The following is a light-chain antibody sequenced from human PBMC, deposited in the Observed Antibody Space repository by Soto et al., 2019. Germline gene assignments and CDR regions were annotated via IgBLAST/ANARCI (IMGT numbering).Light chain of an antibody. CDR1: QGISSY. J-gene: IGKJ1*01. CDR2: AAS. Sequence: AIRITQSPSSLSASTGDRVTMHCRASQGISSYLAWYQQKPGKAHKLPIYAASSLQSGVPSRFTGSGSGTDFTLTISTLQPEDFATYYCQQANSFQWTFGQGTKVDI. CDR3: QQANSFQWT. V-gene: IGKV1-8*01.